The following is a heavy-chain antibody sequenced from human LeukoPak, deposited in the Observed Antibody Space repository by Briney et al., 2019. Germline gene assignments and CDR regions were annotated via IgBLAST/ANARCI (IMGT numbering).Heavy chain of an antibody. Sequence: SETLSLTCTVSGGSISSSSYYWGWIRQPPGKGLEWIGSIYYSGSTYYNPSLKSRVTISVDTSKNQFSLKLSSVTAADTAVYYCARDPYSGIDYWGQGILVTVSS. V-gene: IGHV4-39*07. D-gene: IGHD1-26*01. CDR3: ARDPYSGIDY. J-gene: IGHJ4*02. CDR2: IYYSGST. CDR1: GGSISSSSYY.